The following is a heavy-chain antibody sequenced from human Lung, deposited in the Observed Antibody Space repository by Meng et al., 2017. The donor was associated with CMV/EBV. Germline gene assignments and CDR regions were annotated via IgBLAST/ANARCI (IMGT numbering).Heavy chain of an antibody. J-gene: IGHJ4*02. CDR1: GYTFTGDF. V-gene: IGHV1-2*02. CDR3: ARDDNCGPDY. CDR2: IQPNTGVT. D-gene: IGHD7-27*01. Sequence: ASVXVSCKASGYTFTGDFMHWVRQARGQGLEWMEWIQPNTGVTNYARNFQGRVTMTRDTSISTVYMELGGLRSDDTAMYYCARDDNCGPDYWGQGTLVTVSS.